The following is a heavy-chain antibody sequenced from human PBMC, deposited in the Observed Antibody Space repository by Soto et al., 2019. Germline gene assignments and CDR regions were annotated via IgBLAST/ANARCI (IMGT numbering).Heavy chain of an antibody. CDR1: GYTFTGSY. Sequence: ASVKVSCKASGYTFTGSYMHWVRQAPGQGLEWMGWINADSGDTNYAQRFQGRVTMTRDTSITTAYMELNSLRSGDTAVFYCARAGRANWNFDYWGQGTLVTVSS. J-gene: IGHJ4*02. D-gene: IGHD1-20*01. CDR3: ARAGRANWNFDY. CDR2: INADSGDT. V-gene: IGHV1-2*02.